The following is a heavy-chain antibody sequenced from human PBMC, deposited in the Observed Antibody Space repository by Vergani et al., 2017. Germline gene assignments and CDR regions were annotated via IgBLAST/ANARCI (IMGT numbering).Heavy chain of an antibody. CDR3: ARAPGKGMKYAFDI. V-gene: IGHV4-59*01. CDR1: GGSISSYY. J-gene: IGHJ3*02. CDR2: IYYSGGT. Sequence: QVQLQESGPGLVKPSETLSLTCTVSGGSISSYYWSWIRQPPGKGLEWIGYIYYSGGTNYNPSLKSRVTISVDTSKNQFSLKLSSVTAADTAVYYCARAPGKGMKYAFDIWGQGTMVTVSS. D-gene: IGHD3-10*01.